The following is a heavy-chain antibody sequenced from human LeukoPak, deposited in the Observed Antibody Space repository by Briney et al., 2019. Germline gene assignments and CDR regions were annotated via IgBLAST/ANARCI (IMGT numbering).Heavy chain of an antibody. V-gene: IGHV4-39*01. CDR3: ARLNSSGYYLYLSFDY. CDR1: GGSISSSSYY. J-gene: IGHJ4*02. CDR2: IYYSGST. Sequence: SETPSLTCTVSGGSISSSSYYWGWIRQPPGKGLAWLGSIYYSGSTYYNPSLKSRVTISVDTSKNQFSLKLSSVTAADTAVYYCARLNSSGYYLYLSFDYWGQGTLVTVSS. D-gene: IGHD3-22*01.